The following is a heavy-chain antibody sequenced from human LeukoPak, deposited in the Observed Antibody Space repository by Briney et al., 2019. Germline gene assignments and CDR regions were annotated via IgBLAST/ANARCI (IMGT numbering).Heavy chain of an antibody. V-gene: IGHV4-34*01. CDR2: INHSGST. CDR3: ASGALLTLAVAGNYYYYGMDV. CDR1: GVSFSGYY. Sequence: PSETLSLTCAGYGVSFSGYYWSWLRQPPGKGLEWVGEINHSGSTNYNPSLKSRVTISVDTSKNQFSLKLSSLTAADTAVYYCASGALLTLAVAGNYYYYGMDVWGQGTTVTVSS. J-gene: IGHJ6*02. D-gene: IGHD6-19*01.